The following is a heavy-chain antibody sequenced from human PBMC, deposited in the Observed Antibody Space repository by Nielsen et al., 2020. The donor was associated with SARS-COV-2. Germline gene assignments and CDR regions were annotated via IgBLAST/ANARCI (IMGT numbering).Heavy chain of an antibody. V-gene: IGHV3-11*04. D-gene: IGHD6-6*01. CDR3: ARGGIAARLTDY. J-gene: IGHJ4*02. Sequence: SLKISCAASGFTFSYYYMSWIRQAPGKGLEWVSYISSSGSTIYYADSVKGRFTISRDNAKNSLYLQMNSLRDEDTAVYYCARGGIAARLTDYWGQGTLVTVSS. CDR1: GFTFSYYY. CDR2: ISSSGSTI.